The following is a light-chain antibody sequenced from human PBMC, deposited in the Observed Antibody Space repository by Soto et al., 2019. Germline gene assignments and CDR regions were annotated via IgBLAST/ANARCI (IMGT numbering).Light chain of an antibody. V-gene: IGKV1-39*01. CDR3: QQSYSTPLT. CDR2: STS. Sequence: DIQVTQSPSSLAASVGDRVTITCRPSQTLDKYLNWYQEKPGKAPKLLSYSTSTLQSEVPSRFSGSGSETDFTLTISSLQPEDFATYYCQQSYSTPLTFGGGTKVDIK. J-gene: IGKJ4*01. CDR1: QTLDKY.